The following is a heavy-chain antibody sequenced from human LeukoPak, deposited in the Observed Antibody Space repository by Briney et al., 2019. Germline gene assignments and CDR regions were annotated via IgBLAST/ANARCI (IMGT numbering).Heavy chain of an antibody. CDR2: INHSGST. V-gene: IGHV4-34*01. CDR3: ARGLADIVVVPAAIPSSAYYFDY. CDR1: GGSFSGYY. D-gene: IGHD2-2*01. J-gene: IGHJ4*02. Sequence: SETQSLTCAVYGGSFSGYYWSWLRQPPGKGLEWIGEINHSGSTNYNPSLKSRVTISVDTSKNQFSLKLSSVTAADTAVYYCARGLADIVVVPAAIPSSAYYFDYWGQGTLVTVSS.